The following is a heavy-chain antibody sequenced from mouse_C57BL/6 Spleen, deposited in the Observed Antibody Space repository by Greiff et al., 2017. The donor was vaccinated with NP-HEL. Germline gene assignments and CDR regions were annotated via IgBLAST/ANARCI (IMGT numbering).Heavy chain of an antibody. D-gene: IGHD3-2*02. CDR2: IDPSDSYT. CDR1: GYTFTSYW. J-gene: IGHJ4*01. Sequence: QVQLKQPGAELVMPGASVKLSCKASGYTFTSYWMHWVKQRPGQGLEWIGEIDPSDSYTNYNQKFKGKSTLTVDKSSSTAYMQLSSLTSEDSAVYYCARRAQAFMDYWGQGTSVTVSS. V-gene: IGHV1-69*01. CDR3: ARRAQAFMDY.